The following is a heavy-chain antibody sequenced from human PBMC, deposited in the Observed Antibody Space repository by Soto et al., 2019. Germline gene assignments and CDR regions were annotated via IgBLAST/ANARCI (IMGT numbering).Heavy chain of an antibody. CDR1: GFSLNTGGVA. Sequence: SGPTLVNPTQTLTLTCSFSGFSLNTGGVAVGWIRQPPGKALEWLALVYWNDTKQYSPSLKTRLTVTKDTSKNQVVLTVTKLSPVDTGTYYCAHKLRYLDPMDVWGQGTTVTVSS. V-gene: IGHV2-5*01. J-gene: IGHJ6*02. D-gene: IGHD3-9*01. CDR2: VYWNDTK. CDR3: AHKLRYLDPMDV.